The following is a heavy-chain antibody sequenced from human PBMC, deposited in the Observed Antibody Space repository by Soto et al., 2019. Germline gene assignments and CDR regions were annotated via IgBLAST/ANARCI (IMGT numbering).Heavy chain of an antibody. CDR2: ISSGGGAT. CDR3: AKPGLTGTAGRTHPWFDP. J-gene: IGHJ5*02. CDR1: RFTFMSYA. Sequence: GSLRLSCAASRFTFMSYAISCVGQSAFKWLEWVSTISSGGGATYYADSVKGRFTISRDNSKNTLHLQMNSLRAEDTAVFYCAKPGLTGTAGRTHPWFDPWGQGTLVTVSS. V-gene: IGHV3-23*01. D-gene: IGHD1-7*01.